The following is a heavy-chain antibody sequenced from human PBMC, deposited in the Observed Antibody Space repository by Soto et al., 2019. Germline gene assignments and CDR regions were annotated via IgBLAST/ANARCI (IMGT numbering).Heavy chain of an antibody. J-gene: IGHJ3*02. CDR2: ISYDGSNK. CDR1: GFTFSSYG. CDR3: AKASSNRTVTDAFDI. Sequence: GGSLRLSCAASGFTFSSYGMHWVRQAPGKGLEWVAVISYDGSNKYYADSVKGRFTISRDNSKNTLYLQMNSLRAEDTAVYYCAKASSNRTVTDAFDIWGQGTMVTVSS. V-gene: IGHV3-30*18. D-gene: IGHD4-17*01.